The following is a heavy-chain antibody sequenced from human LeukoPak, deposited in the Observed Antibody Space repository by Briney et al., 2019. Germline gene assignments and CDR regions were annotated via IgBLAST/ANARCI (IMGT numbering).Heavy chain of an antibody. V-gene: IGHV4-61*01. CDR3: ARFYCSSTSCYAGWFDP. D-gene: IGHD2-2*01. Sequence: SETLSLTCTVSGGSVTSTPYYWGWIRQPPEKGLEWIGYIYYSGSTNYNPSLKSRVTISVDTSKNQFSLKLSSVTAADTAVYYCARFYCSSTSCYAGWFDPWGQGTLVTVSS. CDR1: GGSVTSTPYY. CDR2: IYYSGST. J-gene: IGHJ5*02.